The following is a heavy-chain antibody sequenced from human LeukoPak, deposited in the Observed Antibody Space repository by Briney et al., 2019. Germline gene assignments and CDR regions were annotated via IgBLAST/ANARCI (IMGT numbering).Heavy chain of an antibody. V-gene: IGHV3-23*01. CDR2: ISGSGRST. D-gene: IGHD4-17*01. CDR3: AKDITVIFP. J-gene: IGHJ5*02. CDR1: GFTFSSYS. Sequence: GGSLRLSCAAPGFTFSSYSMNWVRQAPGKGLEWVSAISGSGRSTYYADSVKGRFTISRDNSKNTLYLQMNSLRAEDTAIYYCAKDITVIFPWGQGTLVTVSS.